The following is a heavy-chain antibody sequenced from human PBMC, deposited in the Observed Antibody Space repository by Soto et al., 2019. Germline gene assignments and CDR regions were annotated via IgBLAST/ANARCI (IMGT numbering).Heavy chain of an antibody. CDR1: GFRFSAYA. D-gene: IGHD4-4*01. CDR2: ISYEGSNR. V-gene: IGHV3-30*18. J-gene: IGHJ6*02. Sequence: GGSLRLSCAASGFRFSAYAMHWVRQAPGKGLEWVAVISYEGSNRFYADSVKGRFTVSRDNSKNMVYLQMNSLRGEDTAVFYCAKDYADYNFNYGMDVWGQGTTVTVSS. CDR3: AKDYADYNFNYGMDV.